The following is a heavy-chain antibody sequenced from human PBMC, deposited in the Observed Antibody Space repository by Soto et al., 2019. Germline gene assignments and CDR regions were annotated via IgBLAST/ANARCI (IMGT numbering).Heavy chain of an antibody. CDR2: ISSSGSTI. CDR1: GFTFSSYE. Sequence: VGSLSLSFAASGFTFSSYEMNWVRQAPGKGLEWVSYISSSGSTIYYADSLKARLTITKDTSKNQVVLTMTNMEPVDTATYYCAHRPSGWYLFDYWGQGTLVTVSS. J-gene: IGHJ4*02. V-gene: IGHV3-48*03. CDR3: AHRPSGWYLFDY. D-gene: IGHD6-19*01.